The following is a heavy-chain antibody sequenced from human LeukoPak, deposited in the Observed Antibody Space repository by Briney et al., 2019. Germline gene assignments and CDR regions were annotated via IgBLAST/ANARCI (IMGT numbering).Heavy chain of an antibody. Sequence: PSETLSLTCAVYGGSFSGYYWSWIRQPPGKGLEWIGEINHSGSTNYNPSLKSRVTISVDTSKNQFSLKLSSVTAADTAVYYCGRVLELGAFDIWAKGQWSPSLQ. V-gene: IGHV4-34*01. CDR3: GRVLELGAFDI. D-gene: IGHD3-10*01. CDR2: INHSGST. CDR1: GGSFSGYY. J-gene: IGHJ3*02.